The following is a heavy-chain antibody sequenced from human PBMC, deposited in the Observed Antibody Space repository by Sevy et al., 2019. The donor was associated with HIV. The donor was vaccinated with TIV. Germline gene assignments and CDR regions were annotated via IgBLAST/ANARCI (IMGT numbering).Heavy chain of an antibody. V-gene: IGHV1-2*06. CDR1: GYTFTGYY. CDR2: INPNSGGT. CDR3: ARVYDSSAWDYYGMDV. D-gene: IGHD3-22*01. J-gene: IGHJ6*02. Sequence: ASVKVSCKASGYTFTGYYMHWVRQAPGQGLEWMGRINPNSGGTNYAQKFQGRVTMTRDTSISTAYMELSRLRSDDTAVYYCARVYDSSAWDYYGMDVWGQGTTVTVSS.